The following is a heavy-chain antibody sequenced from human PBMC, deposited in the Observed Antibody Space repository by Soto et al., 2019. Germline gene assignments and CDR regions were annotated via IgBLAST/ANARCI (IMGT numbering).Heavy chain of an antibody. D-gene: IGHD4-17*01. CDR2: ISGSGGST. CDR3: AKDLPSGDYSYYYYYYMDV. CDR1: GFTFSSYA. J-gene: IGHJ6*03. Sequence: GGSLRLSCAASGFTFSSYAMSWVRQAPGKGLEWVSAISGSGGSTYYADSVKGRFTISRDNSKNTLYLQMNSLRAEDTAVYYCAKDLPSGDYSYYYYYYMDVWGKGTTVTVSS. V-gene: IGHV3-23*01.